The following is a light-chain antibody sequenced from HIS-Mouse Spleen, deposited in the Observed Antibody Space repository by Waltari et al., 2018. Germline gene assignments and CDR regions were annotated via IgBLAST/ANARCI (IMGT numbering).Light chain of an antibody. J-gene: IGLJ2*01. CDR3: YSTDSSGNHRV. CDR1: ALPNKY. Sequence: SYELTQPPSVSVSPGQTARITSSGDALPNKYAYLYQQKSRQAPVLIISEHSKRPSGIAERLSGSSSGRMATLTISGAQVEDEADYDCYSTDSSGNHRVFGGGTKLTVL. V-gene: IGLV3-10*01. CDR2: EHS.